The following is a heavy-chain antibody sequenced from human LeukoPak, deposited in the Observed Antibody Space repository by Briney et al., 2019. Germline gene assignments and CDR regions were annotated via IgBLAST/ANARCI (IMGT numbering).Heavy chain of an antibody. D-gene: IGHD6-13*01. CDR2: FDPEDGET. CDR1: GYTLTELS. V-gene: IGHV1-24*01. CDR3: ATKPGYSSSWSNS. Sequence: ASVRVSCKVSGYTLTELSMHWVRQAPGKGLEWMGGFDPEDGETIYAQKFQGRVTMTEDTSTDTAYMELSSLRSEDTAVYYCATKPGYSSSWSNSWGQGTLVTVSS. J-gene: IGHJ5*01.